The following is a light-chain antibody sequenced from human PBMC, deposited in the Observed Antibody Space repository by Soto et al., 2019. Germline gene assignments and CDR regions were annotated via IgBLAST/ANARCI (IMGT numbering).Light chain of an antibody. CDR3: QQFYNYPRT. J-gene: IGKJ1*01. V-gene: IGKV1-8*01. Sequence: AIRMTQSPSSFSASIVDRVSITFRATQDIGTYLAWYQQIPGKAPKLLIYDASTLQTGVPSRFSGSGSGTDFTLTISYLQSEDFGTYYCQQFYNYPRTFGQGTKVDI. CDR2: DAS. CDR1: QDIGTY.